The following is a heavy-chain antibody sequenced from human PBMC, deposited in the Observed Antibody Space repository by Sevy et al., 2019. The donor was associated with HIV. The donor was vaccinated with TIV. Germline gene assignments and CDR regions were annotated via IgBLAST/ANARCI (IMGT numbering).Heavy chain of an antibody. CDR1: GYTFTSYG. CDR2: ISAYNGNT. D-gene: IGHD3-9*01. J-gene: IGHJ5*02. V-gene: IGHV1-18*04. CDR3: ARVGYDILTGYYNRWFDP. Sequence: ASVKVSCKASGYTFTSYGISWVRQAPGQGLEWMGWISAYNGNTNYAQKLQGRVTMTTDTSTSTAYMELRSLRSDDTAVYYSARVGYDILTGYYNRWFDPWGQGTLVTVSS.